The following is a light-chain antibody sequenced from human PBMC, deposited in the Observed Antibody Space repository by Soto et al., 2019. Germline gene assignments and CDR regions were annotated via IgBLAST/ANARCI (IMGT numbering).Light chain of an antibody. CDR3: QQYGDLPLT. J-gene: IGKJ4*01. Sequence: EIALTQFPGTMALSSGERVTLSCRASQSVSKSHLAWYQHKPGHAPRLLIHDVSNRATGIPDRFSGSGSGTDFTLTISRLEPEDFAVYYCQQYGDLPLTFGGGTKVEIK. V-gene: IGKV3-20*01. CDR1: QSVSKSH. CDR2: DVS.